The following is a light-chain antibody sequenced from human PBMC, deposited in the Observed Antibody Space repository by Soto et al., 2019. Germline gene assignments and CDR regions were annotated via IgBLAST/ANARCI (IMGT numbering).Light chain of an antibody. CDR2: ATS. J-gene: IGKJ5*01. CDR1: RNVSIY. CDR3: QQNYSPPPST. V-gene: IGKV1-39*01. Sequence: EIPLTQSLSSLAASVGDRLTLTCRASRNVSIYLNWYQHKPGKGPTLLIHATSNLQIGVPSRFSGSGSGTEFTLTISSLQTEDFATYYCQQNYSPPPSTFGQGTRLEIK.